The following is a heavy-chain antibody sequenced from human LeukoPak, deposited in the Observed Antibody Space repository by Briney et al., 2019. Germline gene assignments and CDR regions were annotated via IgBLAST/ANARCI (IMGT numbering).Heavy chain of an antibody. CDR1: GGSFSGYY. CDR2: INHSGST. D-gene: IGHD3-9*01. Sequence: PSETLSLTCAVYGGSFSGYYWSWIRQPPGKGLEWIGEINHSGSTNYNPSLKSRVTISVDTSKNQFSLKLSSVTAADTAVYYCASEDYDILTGYRSYWGQGTLGTVSS. CDR3: ASEDYDILTGYRSY. J-gene: IGHJ4*02. V-gene: IGHV4-34*01.